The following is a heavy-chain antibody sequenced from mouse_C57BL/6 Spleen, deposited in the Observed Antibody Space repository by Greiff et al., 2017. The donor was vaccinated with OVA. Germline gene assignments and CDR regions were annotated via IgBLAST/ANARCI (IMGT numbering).Heavy chain of an antibody. D-gene: IGHD1-1*01. Sequence: QVQLKQPGAELVKPGASVKMSCKASGYTFTSYWITWVKQRPGQGLEWIGDIYPGSGSTNYNEKFKSKATLTVDTSSSTAYMQLSSLTSEDSAVYYCARKRGDYYGSSYAPFFAYWGQGTLVTVSA. J-gene: IGHJ3*01. CDR3: ARKRGDYYGSSYAPFFAY. CDR1: GYTFTSYW. V-gene: IGHV1-55*01. CDR2: IYPGSGST.